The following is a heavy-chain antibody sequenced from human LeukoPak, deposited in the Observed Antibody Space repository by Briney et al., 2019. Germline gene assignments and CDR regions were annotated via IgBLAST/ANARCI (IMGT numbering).Heavy chain of an antibody. CDR2: ISAYNGNT. CDR3: ARDARRYCSSTSCHPDY. D-gene: IGHD2-2*01. CDR1: GYTFTSYG. V-gene: IGHV1-18*01. J-gene: IGHJ4*02. Sequence: ASVKVSCKAFGYTFTSYGISWVRQAPGQGLEWMGWISAYNGNTNYAQKLQGRVTMTTDTSTSTAYMELRSLRSDDTAVYYCARDARRYCSSTSCHPDYWGQRTLVTVSS.